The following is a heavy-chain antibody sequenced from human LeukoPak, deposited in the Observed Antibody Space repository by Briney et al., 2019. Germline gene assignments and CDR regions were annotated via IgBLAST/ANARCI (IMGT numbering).Heavy chain of an antibody. J-gene: IGHJ4*02. D-gene: IGHD5-18*01. CDR2: FDPEDGET. CDR1: VYTLTELS. Sequence: ASVKVSCKVSVYTLTELSIHWVRQAPGKGLEWMGGFDPEDGETIYAQKFQGRVTMTTDTSTSTVYMELRSLRSDDTAVYYCARDKDPPIGYDGHWRQGTLVTVSS. CDR3: ARDKDPPIGYDGH. V-gene: IGHV1-24*01.